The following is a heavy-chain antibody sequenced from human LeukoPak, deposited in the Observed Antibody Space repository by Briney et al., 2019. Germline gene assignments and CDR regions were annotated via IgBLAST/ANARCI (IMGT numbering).Heavy chain of an antibody. Sequence: PGGSLRLSCAASRFTFSSYSMNWVRQAPGKGLEWVSSISSSSSYIYYADSVKGRFTISRDNAKNSLYLQMNSLRAEDTAVYYCARDRSIAVAGHWFDPWGQGTLVTVSS. CDR2: ISSSSSYI. V-gene: IGHV3-21*01. D-gene: IGHD6-19*01. CDR1: RFTFSSYS. CDR3: ARDRSIAVAGHWFDP. J-gene: IGHJ5*02.